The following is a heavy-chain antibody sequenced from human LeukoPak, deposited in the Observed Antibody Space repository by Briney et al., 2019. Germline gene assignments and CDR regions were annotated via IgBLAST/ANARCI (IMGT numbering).Heavy chain of an antibody. V-gene: IGHV3-30*02. CDR1: GFTLSSYA. D-gene: IGHD2-2*01. J-gene: IGHJ4*02. CDR3: AKDTHAFSCDH. Sequence: PGGSLRLSCAVSGFTLSSYAMYWVRQAPGKGLEWVALAHHDTTKYYSDSVRGRFTVSRDNSKNTVYLQMSSLRAEDTAVYYCAKDTHAFSCDHWGQGTLVTVSS. CDR2: AHHDTTK.